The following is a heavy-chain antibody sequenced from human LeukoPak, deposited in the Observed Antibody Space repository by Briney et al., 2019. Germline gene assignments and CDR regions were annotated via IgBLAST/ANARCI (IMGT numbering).Heavy chain of an antibody. V-gene: IGHV4-61*02. CDR3: ARGSRGRKSYYDFWSGYPYMDV. CDR1: GGSISSGSYY. CDR2: IYTSGST. J-gene: IGHJ6*03. D-gene: IGHD3-3*01. Sequence: SETLSLTCTVSGGSISSGSYYWSWIRQPAGKGLEWIGRIYTSGSTNYNPSLKSRVTISVDTSKNQFSLKLSSVTAADTAVYYCARGSRGRKSYYDFWSGYPYMDVWGKGTTVTVSS.